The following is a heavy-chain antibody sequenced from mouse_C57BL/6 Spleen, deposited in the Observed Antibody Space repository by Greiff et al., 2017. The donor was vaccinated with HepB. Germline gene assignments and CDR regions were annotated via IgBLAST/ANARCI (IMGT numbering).Heavy chain of an antibody. J-gene: IGHJ2*01. V-gene: IGHV3-6*01. Sequence: EVQLQESGPGLVKPSQSLSLTCSVTGYSITSGYYWNWIRQFPGNKLEWMGYISYDGSNNYNPSLKNRISITRDTSKNQFFLKLNSVTTEDTATYYWARGAYYYGSSPHFDYWGQGTTLTVSS. CDR2: ISYDGSN. D-gene: IGHD1-1*01. CDR1: GYSITSGYY. CDR3: ARGAYYYGSSPHFDY.